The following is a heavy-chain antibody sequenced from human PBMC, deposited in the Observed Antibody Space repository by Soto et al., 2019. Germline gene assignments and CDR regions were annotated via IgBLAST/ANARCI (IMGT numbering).Heavy chain of an antibody. CDR2: ISSSSSTI. Sequence: GGSLRLSCAASGFTFSSYSMNWVRQAPGKGLEWASYISSSSSTIYYADSVKGRFTISRDNAKNSLYLQMNSLRDEDTAVYYCAKGYSSSWYGEERGGEYYFDYWGQGTLVTVSS. CDR1: GFTFSSYS. D-gene: IGHD6-13*01. V-gene: IGHV3-48*02. J-gene: IGHJ4*02. CDR3: AKGYSSSWYGEERGGEYYFDY.